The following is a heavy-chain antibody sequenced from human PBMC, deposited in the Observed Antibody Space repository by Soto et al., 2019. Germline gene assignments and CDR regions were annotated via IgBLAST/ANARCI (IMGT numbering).Heavy chain of an antibody. CDR1: GYTFTSYG. CDR2: ISAYNGNT. V-gene: IGHV1-18*01. Sequence: QVQLVQSGAEVKKPGASVKVSCKASGYTFTSYGISWVRQAPGQGLEWMGWISAYNGNTNYAQKLQGRVTKTTDTPTSTAYMELRGLRSDDTAVYYCARDGVVVDATLYFDYWGQGTLVTVAS. CDR3: ARDGVVVDATLYFDY. J-gene: IGHJ4*02. D-gene: IGHD2-15*01.